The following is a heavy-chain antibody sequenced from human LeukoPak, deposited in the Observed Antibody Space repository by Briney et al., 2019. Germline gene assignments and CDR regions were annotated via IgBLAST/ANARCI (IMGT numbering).Heavy chain of an antibody. D-gene: IGHD2-2*01. Sequence: ASETLSLTCTVSGGSISSYYWGWIRQPPGKGLEWIGYIYYSGSTNYNPSLKSRVTISVDTSKNQFSLKLSSVTAADTAVYYCARDPGGVVVPAASDYWGQGTLVTVSS. CDR1: GGSISSYY. CDR3: ARDPGGVVVPAASDY. J-gene: IGHJ4*02. V-gene: IGHV4-59*01. CDR2: IYYSGST.